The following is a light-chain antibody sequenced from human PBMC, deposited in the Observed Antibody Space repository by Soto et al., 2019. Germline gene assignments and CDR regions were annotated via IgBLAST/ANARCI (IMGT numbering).Light chain of an antibody. CDR3: QQYNSSPLT. V-gene: IGKV1-5*01. Sequence: DIQMTQSPATLSAFLGDRVTITCRASQSISRCLAWYQQKPGRAPKLLIYGASSLESGVPSRFSGSGSGTEFTLTISSLQAEDVAVYYCQQYNSSPLTFGGGTKVDIK. CDR1: QSISRC. J-gene: IGKJ4*01. CDR2: GAS.